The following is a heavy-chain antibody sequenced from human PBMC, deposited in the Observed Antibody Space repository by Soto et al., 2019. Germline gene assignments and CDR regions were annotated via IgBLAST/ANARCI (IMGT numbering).Heavy chain of an antibody. CDR3: ARGRVTMPDYYGMDV. CDR1: GGTFSSYA. V-gene: IGHV1-69*12. J-gene: IGHJ6*02. CDR2: IIPIFGTA. Sequence: QVQLVQSGAEVKKPGSSVKVSCKASGGTFSSYAISWVRQAPGQGLEWMGGIIPIFGTANYAQKFQSRVTSXXDXSXXTAYMELSSLRSEDTAVYYCARGRVTMPDYYGMDVWGQGTTVTVSS. D-gene: IGHD3-10*01.